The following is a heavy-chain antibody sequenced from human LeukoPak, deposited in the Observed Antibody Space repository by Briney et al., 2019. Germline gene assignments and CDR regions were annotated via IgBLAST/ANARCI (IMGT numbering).Heavy chain of an antibody. J-gene: IGHJ3*02. D-gene: IGHD6-19*01. CDR1: GYTFTSYG. Sequence: APSVKVSCKASGYTFTSYGISWVRQAPGQGREGMGWISAYNGNTNYAQKLQGRVTMTTHTSTSTAYMELRSLRSDDTAVYYCARSRIAVALDAFDIWGQGTMVTVSS. CDR3: ARSRIAVALDAFDI. V-gene: IGHV1-18*01. CDR2: ISAYNGNT.